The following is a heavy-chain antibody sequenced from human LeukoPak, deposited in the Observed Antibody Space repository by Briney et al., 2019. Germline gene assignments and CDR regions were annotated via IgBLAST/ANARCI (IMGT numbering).Heavy chain of an antibody. CDR3: ARSIIVVVPADDYGMDV. CDR2: INPNSGGT. D-gene: IGHD2-2*01. CDR1: GYTFTGYY. Sequence: ASVKVSCKASGYTFTGYYMHWVGRAPGQGLEWMGWINPNSGGTNYAQKFQGWVTMTRDTSISTAYMELSRLRSDDTAVYYCARSIIVVVPADDYGMDVWGKGTTVTVSS. J-gene: IGHJ6*04. V-gene: IGHV1-2*04.